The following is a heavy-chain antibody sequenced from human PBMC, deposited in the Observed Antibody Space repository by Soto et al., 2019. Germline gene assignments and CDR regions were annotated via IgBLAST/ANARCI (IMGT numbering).Heavy chain of an antibody. CDR1: GFTFSSYA. CDR2: ISYDGSNK. CDR3: ARDPIDDGAFDY. J-gene: IGHJ4*02. Sequence: QVQLVESGGGVVQPGRSLRLSCAASGFTFSSYAMHWVRQAPGKGLEWVAVISYDGSNKYYADSVKGRFTISRDNSKNTLYLQMNSLRAEDTAVYYCARDPIDDGAFDYWGQGTLVTVSS. V-gene: IGHV3-30-3*01.